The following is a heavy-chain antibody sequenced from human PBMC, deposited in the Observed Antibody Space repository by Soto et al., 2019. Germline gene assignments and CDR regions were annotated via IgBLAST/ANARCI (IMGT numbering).Heavy chain of an antibody. D-gene: IGHD3-22*01. J-gene: IGHJ4*02. CDR1: GGSISSGDYY. CDR2: IYYSGST. CDR3: ARAGDSSGYYPIDY. V-gene: IGHV4-30-4*01. Sequence: SETLSLTCTVSGGSISSGDYYWSWIRQPPGKGLEWIGYIYYSGSTYYNPSLKSRVTISVDTSKNQFSLKLSSVTAADTAVYYCARAGDSSGYYPIDYRGQGTLVTVSS.